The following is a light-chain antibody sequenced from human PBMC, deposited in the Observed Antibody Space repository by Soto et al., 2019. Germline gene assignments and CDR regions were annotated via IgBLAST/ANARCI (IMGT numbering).Light chain of an antibody. V-gene: IGKV1-39*01. CDR1: QSISSY. CDR3: QQYNSYPWT. J-gene: IGKJ1*01. CDR2: AAS. Sequence: IQMTQSPSYLSASVGDRVTITCRASQSISSYLNWYQPKPGKAPKLLIYAASSLQSGVPSRFSGSGSGTEGTLAISSLQPDEGATDYGQQYNSYPWTVGQGTKVDIK.